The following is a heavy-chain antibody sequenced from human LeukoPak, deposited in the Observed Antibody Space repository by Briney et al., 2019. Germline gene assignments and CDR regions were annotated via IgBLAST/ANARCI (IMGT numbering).Heavy chain of an antibody. CDR1: GLTFDDYA. V-gene: IGHV3-43*02. D-gene: IGHD4-17*01. J-gene: IGHJ6*02. Sequence: PGGSLRLSCAASGLTFDDYAMHWVRQAPGKGLEWVSLISGDGGSTYYADSVKGRFTISRDNSKNSLYLQMNSLRTEDTALYYCAKDNPATYAEPSYYYYYGMDVWGQGTTVTVSS. CDR2: ISGDGGST. CDR3: AKDNPATYAEPSYYYYYGMDV.